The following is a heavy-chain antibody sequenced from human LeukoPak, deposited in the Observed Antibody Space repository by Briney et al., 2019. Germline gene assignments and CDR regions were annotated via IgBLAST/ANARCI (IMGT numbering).Heavy chain of an antibody. Sequence: PSETLSLTCTVSGGSISSGDYYWSWIRQPPGTGLEWIGYIYYSGSIYYNPSLKSRVTISVDTSKNQFSLKLNSVTAADTAVYYCAREVPWVWNFDLWGRGTLVTVSS. V-gene: IGHV4-30-4*01. CDR2: IYYSGSI. J-gene: IGHJ2*01. CDR3: AREVPWVWNFDL. D-gene: IGHD1-26*01. CDR1: GGSISSGDYY.